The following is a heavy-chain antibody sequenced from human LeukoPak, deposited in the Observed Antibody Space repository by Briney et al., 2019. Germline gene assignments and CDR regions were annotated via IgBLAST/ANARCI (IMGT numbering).Heavy chain of an antibody. D-gene: IGHD6-19*01. V-gene: IGHV4-59*08. CDR3: ARGGWLEDAFDI. Sequence: PSETLSLTCTVSGGSISSYYWSWIRQPPGKGLEWIGYIDYSGSTNYNPSLKSRVTISVDTSKNQFSLKLSSVTAADTAVYYCARGGWLEDAFDIWGQGTMVTVSS. CDR2: IDYSGST. CDR1: GGSISSYY. J-gene: IGHJ3*02.